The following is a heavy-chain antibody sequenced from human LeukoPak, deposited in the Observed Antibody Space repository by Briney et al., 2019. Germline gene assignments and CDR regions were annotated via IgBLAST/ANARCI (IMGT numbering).Heavy chain of an antibody. V-gene: IGHV1-69*13. CDR2: IIPIFGTA. CDR3: ARVIALSDEAVTPRHYFDY. D-gene: IGHD4-17*01. Sequence: GASVKVSCKASGGTFSSYAISWVRQAPGQGLEWMGGIIPIFGTANYAQKFQGRVTITADESTSTAYMELSSLRSEDTAVYYCARVIALSDEAVTPRHYFDYWGQGTLVTVSS. J-gene: IGHJ4*02. CDR1: GGTFSSYA.